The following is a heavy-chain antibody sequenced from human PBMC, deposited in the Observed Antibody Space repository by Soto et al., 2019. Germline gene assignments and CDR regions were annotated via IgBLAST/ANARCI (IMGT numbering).Heavy chain of an antibody. Sequence: GFLRLCGALSGTSLISYEMTWVRPAPGKGLEWVSYISSSSSVINYADSVKGRFTISRDNAKKSLYLQMHSLRAEDTAVYYCARGADILEHCSSSSCYGWFDPWGQGTLVTVPS. D-gene: IGHD2-2*01. J-gene: IGHJ5*02. V-gene: IGHV3-48*03. CDR1: GTSLISYE. CDR2: ISSSSSVI. CDR3: ARGADILEHCSSSSCYGWFDP.